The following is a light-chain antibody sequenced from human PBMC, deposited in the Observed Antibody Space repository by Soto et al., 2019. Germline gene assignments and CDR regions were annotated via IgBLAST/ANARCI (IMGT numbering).Light chain of an antibody. V-gene: IGLV2-8*01. CDR1: SRDVGAYNY. CDR3: SSYAGSNTYV. CDR2: EVS. Sequence: QSALTQPPSASGSPGQSVTISCTGTSRDVGAYNYVSWYQQHPGKAPKLLIYEVSKRPSGVPDRFSGSKSGNTASLTVSGLQAEDETDYYCSSYAGSNTYVFGTGTKLTVL. J-gene: IGLJ1*01.